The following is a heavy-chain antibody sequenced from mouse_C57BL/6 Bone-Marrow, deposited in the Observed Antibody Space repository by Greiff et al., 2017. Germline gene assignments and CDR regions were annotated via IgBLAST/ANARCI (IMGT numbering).Heavy chain of an antibody. CDR3: ARYHYSNYDYFDY. V-gene: IGHV14-3*01. D-gene: IGHD2-5*01. J-gene: IGHJ2*01. CDR2: IDPADGNN. Sequence: VHVKQSGAELVRPGASVKLSCTASGFNIKDDYIHWVKQRPEKGLEWIGRIDPADGNNKYAPKFQGKATITADTYSNTAYLQLSSLTSEDTAIYYCARYHYSNYDYFDYWGQGTTLTVSS. CDR1: GFNIKDDY.